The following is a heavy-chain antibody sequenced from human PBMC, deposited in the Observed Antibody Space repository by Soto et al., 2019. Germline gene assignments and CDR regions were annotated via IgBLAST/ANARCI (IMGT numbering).Heavy chain of an antibody. J-gene: IGHJ3*02. Sequence: ASVKVSCKVSGYSLTDLSIHGVRQAPGKGLEWMGGFHPKDGETIFAQKFQGRVTTTEDTSTATAYMELSSLRSEDTAVFYCATILNTMSGLDGFDIWGQGTMVTVSS. D-gene: IGHD2-15*01. V-gene: IGHV1-24*01. CDR1: GYSLTDLS. CDR2: FHPKDGET. CDR3: ATILNTMSGLDGFDI.